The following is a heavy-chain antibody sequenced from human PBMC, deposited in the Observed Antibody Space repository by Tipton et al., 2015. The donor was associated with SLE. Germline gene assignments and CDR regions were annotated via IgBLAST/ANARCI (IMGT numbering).Heavy chain of an antibody. CDR1: GGSISSFNW. Sequence: TLSLTCAVSGGSISSFNWWTWVRQTPGKGLEWIGEIYHSGSTNYNPSLKSRVTISVDKSKNQFSLKLSSVTAADTAVYYCARDSFSLRESSARDPGAFDIWGQGTMVTVSS. J-gene: IGHJ3*02. CDR3: ARDSFSLRESSARDPGAFDI. CDR2: IYHSGST. V-gene: IGHV4-4*02. D-gene: IGHD3-22*01.